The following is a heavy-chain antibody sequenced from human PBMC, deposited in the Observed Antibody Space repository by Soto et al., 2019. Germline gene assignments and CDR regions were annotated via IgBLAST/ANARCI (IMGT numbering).Heavy chain of an antibody. V-gene: IGHV1-8*02. J-gene: IGHJ4*02. CDR2: LNPNSGNT. CDR3: GTAPTGVIDY. CDR1: GYTFTSYD. D-gene: IGHD7-27*01. Sequence: ASVKVSCKASGYTFTSYDINWVRQAPGQGLEWMGWLNPNSGNTGYAQKFQGRVTMTRNTSISTAYMELSSLRSEDTAVYFWGTAPTGVIDYWGQGTLVTVSS.